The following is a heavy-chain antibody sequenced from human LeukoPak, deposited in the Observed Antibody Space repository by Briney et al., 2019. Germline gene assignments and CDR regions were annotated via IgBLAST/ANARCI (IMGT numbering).Heavy chain of an antibody. Sequence: SGTLSLTCAVYGGSFSGYYWSWIRQPPGKGLEWIGEINHSGSTNYNPSLKSRVTISVDTSKNQFSLKLSSVTAADTAVYYCARFYDFWSGYQFDYWGQGTLVTVSS. V-gene: IGHV4-34*01. CDR1: GGSFSGYY. J-gene: IGHJ4*02. CDR3: ARFYDFWSGYQFDY. CDR2: INHSGST. D-gene: IGHD3-3*01.